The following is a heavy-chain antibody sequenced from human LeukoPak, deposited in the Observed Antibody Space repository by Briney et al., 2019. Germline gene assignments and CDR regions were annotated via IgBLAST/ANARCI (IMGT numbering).Heavy chain of an antibody. CDR1: GYTFTGYY. J-gene: IGHJ3*02. V-gene: IGHV1-2*02. CDR3: ARLGQQLVLKAFDT. D-gene: IGHD6-13*01. CDR2: INPNRGGT. Sequence: ASVKDSCKASGYTFTGYYMHWVRQAPGQGLEWMGWINPNRGGTNYAQKFQGRVTMTRDTSISTAYIELSRLRSDDTAVYYCARLGQQLVLKAFDTWGQGTMVTVSS.